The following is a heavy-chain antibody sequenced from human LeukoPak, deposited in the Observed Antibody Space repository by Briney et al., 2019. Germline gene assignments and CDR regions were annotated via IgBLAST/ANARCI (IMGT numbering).Heavy chain of an antibody. CDR1: GFTGRSNY. J-gene: IGHJ6*02. D-gene: IGHD3-3*01. CDR3: ARPLRINCGMDV. Sequence: GSLRLSCAASGFTGRSNYMSWVRQTPGKGLGWVSIIYYDGSTYYADSVKGRFTISRDNSKNTMYLQMNSLRAEDTAVYYCARPLRINCGMDVWGQGTTVTVSS. CDR2: IYYDGST. V-gene: IGHV3-53*01.